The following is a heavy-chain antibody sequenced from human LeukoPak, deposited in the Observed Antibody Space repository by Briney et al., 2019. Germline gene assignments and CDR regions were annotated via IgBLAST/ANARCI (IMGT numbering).Heavy chain of an antibody. D-gene: IGHD7-27*01. CDR3: AKGDVSVTREFDY. Sequence: GGSLRLSCAASGFIFSTYSMIWVRQAPGKGLEWVSSISSTSGNKYYADSVKGRFTISRDNAKNSLYLQMNSLRAEDTAVYYCAKGDVSVTREFDYWGQGTLVTVSS. V-gene: IGHV3-21*01. CDR1: GFIFSTYS. CDR2: ISSTSGNK. J-gene: IGHJ4*02.